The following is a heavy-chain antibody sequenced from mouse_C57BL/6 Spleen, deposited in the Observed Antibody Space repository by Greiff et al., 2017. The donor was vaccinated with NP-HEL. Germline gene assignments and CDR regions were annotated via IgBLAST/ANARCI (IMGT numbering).Heavy chain of an antibody. CDR3: ASSVGAPFAY. CDR1: GFTFSDYG. D-gene: IGHD1-1*01. J-gene: IGHJ3*01. V-gene: IGHV5-17*01. Sequence: EVHLVESGGGLVKPGGSLKLSCAASGFTFSDYGMHWVRQAPEKGLEWVAYISSGSSTIYYADTVKGRFTISRDNAKNTLFLQMTSLRSEDTAMYYCASSVGAPFAYWGQGTLVTVSA. CDR2: ISSGSSTI.